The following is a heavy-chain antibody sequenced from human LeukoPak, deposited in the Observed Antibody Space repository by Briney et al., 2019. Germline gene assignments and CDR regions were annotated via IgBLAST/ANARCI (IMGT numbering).Heavy chain of an antibody. V-gene: IGHV4-59*01. D-gene: IGHD3-10*01. Sequence: SETLSLTCTVSGGSISSYYWSWIRQPPGKGLEWIGYIYYSGSTNYNPSLRSRVTISVDTSKNQFSLKLSSVTAADTAVYYCARADYYGSGSYQLLDYWGQGTLVTVSS. J-gene: IGHJ4*02. CDR2: IYYSGST. CDR1: GGSISSYY. CDR3: ARADYYGSGSYQLLDY.